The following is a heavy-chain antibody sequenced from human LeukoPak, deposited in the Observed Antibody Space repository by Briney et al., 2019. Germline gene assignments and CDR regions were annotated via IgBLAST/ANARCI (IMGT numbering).Heavy chain of an antibody. CDR1: GFTFSSYA. V-gene: IGHV3-23*01. Sequence: PGGSLRLSCAASGFTFSSYAMSWVRQAPGKGLEWVSAISGSGGSTYYADSVRGRFTISRDNSKNTLYLQMNSLRAEDTAVYYCAKDAPTTPSYYDILTGYLPGGYWGQGTLVTVSS. D-gene: IGHD3-9*01. CDR2: ISGSGGST. CDR3: AKDAPTTPSYYDILTGYLPGGY. J-gene: IGHJ4*02.